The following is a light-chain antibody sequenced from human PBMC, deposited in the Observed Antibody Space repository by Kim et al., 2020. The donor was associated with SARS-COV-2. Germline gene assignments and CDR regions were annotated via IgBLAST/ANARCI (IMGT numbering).Light chain of an antibody. V-gene: IGLV2-23*02. Sequence: QSALTQPASVSGSPGQSITISCTGTSSDIGTYTVVSWYQQHPGKAPKLMISAVSQRPSGVSNRFSGSKSGNTASLTISGLQAEDEADYYCCSYAGRFTWVFGTGTKVTVL. CDR2: AVS. J-gene: IGLJ1*01. CDR3: CSYAGRFTWV. CDR1: SSDIGTYTV.